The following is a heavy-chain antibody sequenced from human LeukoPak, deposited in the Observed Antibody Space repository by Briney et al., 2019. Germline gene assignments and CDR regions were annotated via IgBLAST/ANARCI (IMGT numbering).Heavy chain of an antibody. CDR2: INPSGGST. CDR1: GYTFTSYY. CDR3: ARPLAPVMLNAFDI. D-gene: IGHD2-8*01. Sequence: ASVKVSCKASGYTFTSYYIHWVRQAPGQGLEWMGIINPSGGSTDYAQKFQGRVTVTRDTSTSTVYMELSSLRPEDTAIYYCARPLAPVMLNAFDIWGQGTMVTVSS. J-gene: IGHJ3*02. V-gene: IGHV1-46*01.